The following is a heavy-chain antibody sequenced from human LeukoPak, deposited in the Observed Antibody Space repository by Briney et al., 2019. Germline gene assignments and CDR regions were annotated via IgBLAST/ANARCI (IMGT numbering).Heavy chain of an antibody. CDR2: IYTDGST. CDR1: GFIVSSNY. D-gene: IGHD5-24*01. V-gene: IGHV3-53*01. Sequence: QPGGSLRLSCAASGFIVSSNYMNWVRQVPGKGLEWVSVIYTDGSTYYADSVKGRFTISRDISRNTVHLQMNSLRAGDTAVYYCARDPHGYNSYFDYWGQGTLVTVSS. CDR3: ARDPHGYNSYFDY. J-gene: IGHJ4*02.